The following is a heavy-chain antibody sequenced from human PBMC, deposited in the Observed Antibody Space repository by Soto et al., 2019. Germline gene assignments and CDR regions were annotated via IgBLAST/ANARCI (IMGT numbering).Heavy chain of an antibody. CDR1: GGTYSSYA. CDR2: IIPIFGTA. Sequence: QVQLVQSGAEVKKPGSSVKVSCKASGGTYSSYAISWVRQAPGQGLEWMGGIIPIFGTANYAQSFQGRVTITGDKSTSTAYMELSSLRSEDTAVYYCASGDMRVVPAAPWGQGTLVTVSS. D-gene: IGHD2-2*01. J-gene: IGHJ4*02. CDR3: ASGDMRVVPAAP. V-gene: IGHV1-69*06.